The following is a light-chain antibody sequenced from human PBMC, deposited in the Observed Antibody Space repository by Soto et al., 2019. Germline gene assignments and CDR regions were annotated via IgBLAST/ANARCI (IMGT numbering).Light chain of an antibody. CDR3: SSFTSSTTYV. Sequence: QSALTQPASVSGSPGQSITIFCTGTSSDVGGYSYVCWYQHHPGKAPKLIISDVSNRPSGVSNRFSGSKSGNTASLTISGLQAEDEADYYCSSFTSSTTYVFGTGTKVTVL. V-gene: IGLV2-14*03. J-gene: IGLJ1*01. CDR2: DVS. CDR1: SSDVGGYSY.